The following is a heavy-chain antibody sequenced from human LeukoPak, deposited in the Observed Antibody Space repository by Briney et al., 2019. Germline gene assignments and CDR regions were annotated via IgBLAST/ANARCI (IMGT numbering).Heavy chain of an antibody. CDR2: ISSCGSTT. D-gene: IGHD2-2*01. Sequence: GGSLRLSCAASGFTFSTYELNWVRQAPGRGLEWVSYISSCGSTTYYADSVKGRLTISRDNAKNSLVLQMNNLRGDDTAVYYCARRYRSSTSCTLDYWGQGTQVTVSS. CDR1: GFTFSTYE. V-gene: IGHV3-48*03. J-gene: IGHJ4*02. CDR3: ARRYRSSTSCTLDY.